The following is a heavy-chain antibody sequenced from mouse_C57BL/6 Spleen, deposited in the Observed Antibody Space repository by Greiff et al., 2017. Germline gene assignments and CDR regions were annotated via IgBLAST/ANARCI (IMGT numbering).Heavy chain of an antibody. Sequence: QVQLQQSGPELVKPGASVKISCKASGYAFSSSWMNWVKQRPGKGLEWIGRIYPGDGDTNYNGKFKGKATLTADKSSSTAYMQLSSLTSEDSAVYFCARSDYSNLFAYWGQGPLVTVSA. V-gene: IGHV1-82*01. J-gene: IGHJ3*01. CDR3: ARSDYSNLFAY. D-gene: IGHD2-5*01. CDR1: GYAFSSSW. CDR2: IYPGDGDT.